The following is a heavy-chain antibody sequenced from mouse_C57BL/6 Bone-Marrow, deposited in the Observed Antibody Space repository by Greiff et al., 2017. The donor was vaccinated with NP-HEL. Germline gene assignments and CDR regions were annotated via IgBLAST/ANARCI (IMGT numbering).Heavy chain of an antibody. V-gene: IGHV1-53*01. CDR1: GYTFTSYW. CDR2: INPSNGGT. CDR3: ARDVPVDWYFDV. Sequence: QVQLLQPGTELVKPGASVKLSCKASGYTFTSYWMHWVKQRPGQGLEWIGNINPSNGGTNYNEKFKSKATLTVDKSSSTAYMQLSSLTSEDSAVYYCARDVPVDWYFDVWGTGTTVTVSS. J-gene: IGHJ1*03.